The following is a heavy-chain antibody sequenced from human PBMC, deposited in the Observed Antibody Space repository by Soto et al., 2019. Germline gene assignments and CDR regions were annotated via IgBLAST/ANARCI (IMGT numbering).Heavy chain of an antibody. Sequence: PSETLSLTCTVSGDSMSTGGHYWSWIRRHPGKGLEWMGYIYRSGNAYYNPSLASRLTISVDTSKNQFSLKLSSVTAADTAEDYCGRKHDFSHGSYYSSGREVWGQWTLVTVS. D-gene: IGHD3-3*01. CDR1: GDSMSTGGHY. CDR3: GRKHDFSHGSYYSSGREV. J-gene: IGHJ6*02. V-gene: IGHV4-31*03. CDR2: IYRSGNA.